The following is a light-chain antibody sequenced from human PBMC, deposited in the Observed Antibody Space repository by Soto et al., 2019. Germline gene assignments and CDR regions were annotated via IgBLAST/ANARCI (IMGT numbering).Light chain of an antibody. CDR3: SSYTTSGTPYV. J-gene: IGLJ1*01. Sequence: QSALSQPASVSGSPGQSITISCTGTSGDVGSNNLVSWYQQHPGEAPKLIISEVRDRPSGVSTRFSGSKSGNTASLTISGLQPEDEADYYCSSYTTSGTPYVFGTGTKLTVL. CDR1: SGDVGSNNL. V-gene: IGLV2-14*02. CDR2: EVR.